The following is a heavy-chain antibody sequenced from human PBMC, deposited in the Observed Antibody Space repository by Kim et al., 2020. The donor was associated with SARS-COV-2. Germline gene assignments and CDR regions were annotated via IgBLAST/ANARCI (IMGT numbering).Heavy chain of an antibody. CDR1: GYTFTSYD. V-gene: IGHV1-8*01. CDR3: ARGTVRYFDWLSPQGQGYGMAV. D-gene: IGHD3-9*01. CDR2: MNPNSGNT. Sequence: ASVKVSCKASGYTFTSYDINWVRQATGQGLEWMGWMNPNSGNTGYAQKFQGRVTMTRNTSISTAYMELSSLRSEDTAVYYCARGTVRYFDWLSPQGQGYGMAVWGQGTTVTVSS. J-gene: IGHJ6*02.